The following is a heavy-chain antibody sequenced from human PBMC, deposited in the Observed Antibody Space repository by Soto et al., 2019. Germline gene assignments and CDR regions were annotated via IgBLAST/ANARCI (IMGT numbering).Heavy chain of an antibody. D-gene: IGHD6-6*01. Sequence: PGGSLRLSCAASGFTFSSYAMHWVRQAPGKGLEWVAVISYDGSNKYYADSVKGRFTISRDNSKNTLYLQMNSLRAEDTAVYYCARDNRPLYSSSSRYYYYGMDVWGQGTTVTVSS. CDR2: ISYDGSNK. CDR3: ARDNRPLYSSSSRYYYYGMDV. J-gene: IGHJ6*02. CDR1: GFTFSSYA. V-gene: IGHV3-30-3*01.